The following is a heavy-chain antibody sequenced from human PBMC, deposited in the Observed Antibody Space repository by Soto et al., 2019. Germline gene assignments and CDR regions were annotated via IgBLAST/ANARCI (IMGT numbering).Heavy chain of an antibody. V-gene: IGHV3-33*01. CDR3: ARPPGQDEAMDY. CDR1: GFTFSSFG. CDR2: IWHDGKNK. Sequence: QVQVVESGGGVVQPGRSLRLSCAASGFTFSSFGMHWVRQAPGKGLEWVAVIWHDGKNKYYADSAKGRFTISRDNSKNTLYRKMNGRGAGDRAVYYWARPPGQDEAMDYGGQGPLVT. J-gene: IGHJ4*02.